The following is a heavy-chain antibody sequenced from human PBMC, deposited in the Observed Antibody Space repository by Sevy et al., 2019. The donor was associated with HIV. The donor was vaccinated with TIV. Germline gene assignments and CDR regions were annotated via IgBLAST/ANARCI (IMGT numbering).Heavy chain of an antibody. Sequence: ASVKVSCKASGYTFTSYGISWVRQVPGQGLEWMGWISAYNGNTNYAQKLQGRVTMTTDTSTSTAYMELRSLRSDDTAVYYCASGYYGSGSYYRVYYYYGMDVWGQGTTVTVSS. V-gene: IGHV1-18*01. J-gene: IGHJ6*02. D-gene: IGHD3-10*01. CDR1: GYTFTSYG. CDR2: ISAYNGNT. CDR3: ASGYYGSGSYYRVYYYYGMDV.